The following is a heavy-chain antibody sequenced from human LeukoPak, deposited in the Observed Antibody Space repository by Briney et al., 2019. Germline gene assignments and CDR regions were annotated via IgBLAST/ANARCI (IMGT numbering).Heavy chain of an antibody. CDR3: ARGGWLQLGNYFDY. CDR1: GFTFSSYW. J-gene: IGHJ4*02. Sequence: GGSLRLSCAASGFTFSSYWMHWVRQAPGKGLVWVSRINSDGSSTSYADSVKGRFTISRDNSKNTLYLQMSSLRAADTAVYYCARGGWLQLGNYFDYWGQGTLVTVSS. D-gene: IGHD5-24*01. CDR2: INSDGSST. V-gene: IGHV3-74*01.